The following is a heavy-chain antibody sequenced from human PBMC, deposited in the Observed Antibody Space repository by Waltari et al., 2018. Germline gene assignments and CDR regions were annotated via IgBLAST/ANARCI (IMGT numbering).Heavy chain of an antibody. V-gene: IGHV4-39*01. J-gene: IGHJ3*01. CDR2: VSYSGTT. Sequence: QLQLQESGPRLVRPSETLSLLCRVSGVSITSNSHYWAWIRQSPGQGLEWFGIVSYSGTTYISPSLKSRVSVSRDTSKNQVSLILGSVTAADMAVYYCVTYIGASVGTAAFDVWGQGTMVTVSS. CDR1: GVSITSNSHY. D-gene: IGHD5-12*01. CDR3: VTYIGASVGTAAFDV.